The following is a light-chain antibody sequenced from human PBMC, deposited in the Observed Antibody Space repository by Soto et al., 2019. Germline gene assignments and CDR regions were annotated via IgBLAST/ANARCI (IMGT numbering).Light chain of an antibody. Sequence: QSVLTQPASVSVSPGQSITISCTGTSSDVGSYNLVSWYQQHPGKAPKLMIYEGSKRPSGASNRFSGSKSGNTASLTISGLQAEDEADYYCCSYAGSSTYVLGTGTKVTVL. CDR2: EGS. J-gene: IGLJ1*01. CDR1: SSDVGSYNL. CDR3: CSYAGSSTYV. V-gene: IGLV2-23*01.